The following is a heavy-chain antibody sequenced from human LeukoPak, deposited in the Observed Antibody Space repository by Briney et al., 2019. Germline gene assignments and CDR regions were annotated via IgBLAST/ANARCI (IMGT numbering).Heavy chain of an antibody. CDR3: ARGKPSYGSGSYYRPLEPNYMDV. D-gene: IGHD3-10*01. CDR2: ICHSGST. V-gene: IGHV4-38-2*02. CDR1: GYSISSGYY. J-gene: IGHJ6*03. Sequence: SETLSLTCTVSGYSISSGYYWGWIRQPPGKGLEWIGSICHSGSTYYNPSLKSRVTISVDTSKNQFSLKLSSVTAADTAVYYCARGKPSYGSGSYYRPLEPNYMDVWGKGTTVTVSS.